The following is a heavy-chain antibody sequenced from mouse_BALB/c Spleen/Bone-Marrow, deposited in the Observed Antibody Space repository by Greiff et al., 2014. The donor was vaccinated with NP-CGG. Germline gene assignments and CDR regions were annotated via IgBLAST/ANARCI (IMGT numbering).Heavy chain of an antibody. J-gene: IGHJ3*01. CDR1: GFSLTSYG. CDR3: ARNLGGAWFAY. Sequence: VKLVESGPGLVQPSQSLSITCTVSGFSLTSYGVHWVRQSPGKGLEWLGVIWGGGSTDYNAAFISRLSISKDNSKSQVFFKMNSLQANDTAIYYCARNLGGAWFAYWGQGTLVTVSA. V-gene: IGHV2-2*02. CDR2: IWGGGST.